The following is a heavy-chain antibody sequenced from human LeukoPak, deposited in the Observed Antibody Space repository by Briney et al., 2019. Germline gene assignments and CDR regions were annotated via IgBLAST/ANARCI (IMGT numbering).Heavy chain of an antibody. D-gene: IGHD3-10*01. J-gene: IGHJ6*02. CDR3: AGDDDGSGSYYGVYYYYGMDV. CDR2: IIPILGIA. Sequence: SVKVSCKASGGTFSSYAISWVRQAPGRGLEWMGRIIPILGIANYAQKFQGRLTITADKSTSTAYMELSSLRSEDTAVYYCAGDDDGSGSYYGVYYYYGMDVWGQGTTVTVSS. V-gene: IGHV1-69*04. CDR1: GGTFSSYA.